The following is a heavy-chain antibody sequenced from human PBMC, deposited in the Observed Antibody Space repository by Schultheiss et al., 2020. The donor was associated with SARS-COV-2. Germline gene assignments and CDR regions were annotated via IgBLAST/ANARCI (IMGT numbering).Heavy chain of an antibody. J-gene: IGHJ3*02. Sequence: GGSLRLSCAASGFTVSSNYMSWVRQAPGKGLEWVSVIYSGGSTYYADSVKGRFTISRDNAKTSLYLQMNSLRAEDTAVYYCAREAAGINAFDIWGQGTMVTVSS. CDR3: AREAAGINAFDI. CDR1: GFTVSSNY. V-gene: IGHV3-66*01. D-gene: IGHD6-13*01. CDR2: IYSGGST.